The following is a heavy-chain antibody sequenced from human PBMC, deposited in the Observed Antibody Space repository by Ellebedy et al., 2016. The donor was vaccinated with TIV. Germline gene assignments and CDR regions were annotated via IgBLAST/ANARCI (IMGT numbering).Heavy chain of an antibody. V-gene: IGHV1-46*01. CDR2: INPTTGNS. CDR3: ARGDNYYYESSGYYYTY. J-gene: IGHJ4*02. Sequence: ASVKVSCKASGYTFTSYYFYWVRQAPGQGLEWMGIINPTTGNSNYAQKFQDRVTMTRDTSTSTVYMELSSLRSEDTAVCYCARGDNYYYESSGYYYTYWGQGTLVTVSS. CDR1: GYTFTSYY. D-gene: IGHD3-22*01.